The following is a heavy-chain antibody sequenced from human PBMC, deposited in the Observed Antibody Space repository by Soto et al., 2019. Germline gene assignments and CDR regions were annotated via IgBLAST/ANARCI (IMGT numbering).Heavy chain of an antibody. CDR3: ARVRLVAGTDYYYGMDV. CDR1: GLTFSSYA. J-gene: IGHJ6*02. V-gene: IGHV3-30-3*01. Sequence: QVQLVESGGGVVQPGRSLRLSCAASGLTFSSYAMHWVRQAPGKGLEWVAVISYDGSNKYYADSVKGRFTISRDNSNNTLYLQMNSLSAEDTAVYYCARVRLVAGTDYYYGMDVWGQGTTVTVSS. D-gene: IGHD6-19*01. CDR2: ISYDGSNK.